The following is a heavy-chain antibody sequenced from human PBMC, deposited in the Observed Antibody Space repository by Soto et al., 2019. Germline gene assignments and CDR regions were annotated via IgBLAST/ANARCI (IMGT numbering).Heavy chain of an antibody. Sequence: APVKRYCKAAGDTNSRYAVGRRRKEKRQRREWMGWINADNGNTEYAQKFQGRVTITRHTSASTAYMELSSLRSEDTAVYYCARSFRGYYYYYMDVWGKGTTVTVPS. CDR3: ARSFRGYYYYYMDV. J-gene: IGHJ6*03. CDR1: GDTNSRYA. CDR2: INADNGNT. V-gene: IGHV1-3*01.